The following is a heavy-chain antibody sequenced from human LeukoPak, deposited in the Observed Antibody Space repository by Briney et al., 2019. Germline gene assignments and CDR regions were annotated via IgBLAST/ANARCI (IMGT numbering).Heavy chain of an antibody. V-gene: IGHV3-30*02. D-gene: IGHD1-26*01. CDR3: AKDSWEVGATSEIDY. Sequence: GGSLRLSCAASGFTFSSYGMHWVRQAPGKGLEWVAFIRYDGSNKYYADSVKGRFTISRDNSKNKVYLPMNILRAEDTAVYYCAKDSWEVGATSEIDYWGQGTLVTASS. CDR1: GFTFSSYG. CDR2: IRYDGSNK. J-gene: IGHJ4*02.